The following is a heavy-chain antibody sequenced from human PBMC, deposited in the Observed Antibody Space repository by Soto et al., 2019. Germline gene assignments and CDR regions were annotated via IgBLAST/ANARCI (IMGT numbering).Heavy chain of an antibody. CDR2: INHSGST. V-gene: IGHV4-34*01. CDR1: GGSFSGYY. Sequence: PSETLSLTCAVYGGSFSGYYWSWIRQPPGKGLEWIGEINHSGSTNYNPSLKSRVTISVDTSKNQLSLKLSSVTAADTAVYYCARGPVRAGRWFDPWGQGTLVT. D-gene: IGHD3-10*02. J-gene: IGHJ5*02. CDR3: ARGPVRAGRWFDP.